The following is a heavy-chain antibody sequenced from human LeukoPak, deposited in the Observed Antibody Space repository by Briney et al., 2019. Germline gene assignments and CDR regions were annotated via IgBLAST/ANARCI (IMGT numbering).Heavy chain of an antibody. CDR1: GGSISSSSYY. CDR3: ARGRIAARLGVYYYYMDV. CDR2: IYYSGST. V-gene: IGHV4-61*05. J-gene: IGHJ6*03. Sequence: PSETLSLTCTVSGGSISSSSYYWGWIRQPPGKGLEWIGYIYYSGSTNYNPSLKSRVTISVDTSKNQFSLKLSSVAAADTAVYYCARGRIAARLGVYYYYMDVWGKGTTVTVSS. D-gene: IGHD6-6*01.